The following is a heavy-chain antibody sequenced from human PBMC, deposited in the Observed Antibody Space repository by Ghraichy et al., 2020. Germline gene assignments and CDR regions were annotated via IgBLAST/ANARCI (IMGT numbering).Heavy chain of an antibody. Sequence: GESPNISCAASGLIVRNNHMTWVRQAPGKGLEWVSVIYADDSTYYADSVKGRFAISRDNSKNAVYLQMNSLRPEDTAVYYCANILGDYYDRSGFFSRGYFDYWGQGALVTVSS. J-gene: IGHJ4*02. CDR2: IYADDST. CDR1: GLIVRNNH. D-gene: IGHD3-22*01. V-gene: IGHV3-66*02. CDR3: ANILGDYYDRSGFFSRGYFDY.